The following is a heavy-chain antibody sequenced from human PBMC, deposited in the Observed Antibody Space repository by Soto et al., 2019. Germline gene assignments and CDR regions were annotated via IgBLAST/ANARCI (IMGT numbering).Heavy chain of an antibody. D-gene: IGHD3-9*01. J-gene: IGHJ6*02. CDR2: INHSGST. Sequence: PSETLSLTCAVYGGSFSGYYWSWIRQPPGKGLEWIGEINHSGSTNYNPSLKSRVTISVDTSKNQFSLKLSSVTAADTAVYYCARGYYDILTGYYNASSYGMDVWGQGTTVTVSS. CDR3: ARGYYDILTGYYNASSYGMDV. V-gene: IGHV4-34*01. CDR1: GGSFSGYY.